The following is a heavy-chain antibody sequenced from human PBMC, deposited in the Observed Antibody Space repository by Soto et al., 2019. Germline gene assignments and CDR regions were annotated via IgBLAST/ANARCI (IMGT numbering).Heavy chain of an antibody. CDR3: AKGGHYDILTGFQRRYYYYGMDV. J-gene: IGHJ6*02. CDR1: GFTFSSYG. Sequence: GGSLRLSCAASGFTFSSYGMHWVRQAPGKGLEWVAVISYDGSNKYYADSVKGRFTISRDNSKNTLYLQMNSLRAEDTAVYYCAKGGHYDILTGFQRRYYYYGMDVWGQGTTVTVSS. V-gene: IGHV3-30*18. D-gene: IGHD3-9*01. CDR2: ISYDGSNK.